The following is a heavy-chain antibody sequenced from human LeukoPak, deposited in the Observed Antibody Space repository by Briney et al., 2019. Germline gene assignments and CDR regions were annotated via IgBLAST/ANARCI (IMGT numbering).Heavy chain of an antibody. V-gene: IGHV4-34*01. CDR3: ARDRYYYGSGSYGLNWFDP. CDR1: GGSFSGYY. J-gene: IGHJ5*02. CDR2: INHSGST. Sequence: SETLSLTCAVYGGSFSGYYWSWIRQPPGKGLEWIGGINHSGSTNYNPSLKSRVTTSVDTSKNQFSLKLSSVTAADTAVYYCARDRYYYGSGSYGLNWFDPWGQGTLVTVSS. D-gene: IGHD3-10*01.